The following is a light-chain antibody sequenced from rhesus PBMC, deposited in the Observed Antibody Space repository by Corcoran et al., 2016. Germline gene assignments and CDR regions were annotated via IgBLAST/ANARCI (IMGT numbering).Light chain of an antibody. CDR1: QSVGSY. J-gene: IGKJ4*01. Sequence: EIVMTQSPATLSLSPGETATLSCRASQSVGSYLAWYQQKPGQAPKLLVHSASFRATGIPARCSGRGSRTDFTLTISSLEPEDVGVYHCQQYNDLLTFGGGTKVEIK. V-gene: IGKV3-40*01. CDR3: QQYNDLLT. CDR2: SAS.